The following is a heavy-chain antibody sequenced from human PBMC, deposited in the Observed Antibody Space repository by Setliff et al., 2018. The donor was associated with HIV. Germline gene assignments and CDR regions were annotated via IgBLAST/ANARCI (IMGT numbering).Heavy chain of an antibody. CDR3: ARRGRIAVAGGFDY. V-gene: IGHV4-39*01. D-gene: IGHD6-19*01. CDR1: GGSISSSSYY. Sequence: SETLSLTCTVSGGSISSSSYYWGWIRQPPGKGLEWIGSIYYSGSTYYNPSLKSRATISVDTSKNQFSLKLSSVTAADTAVYYCARRGRIAVAGGFDYWGQGTLVTVSS. J-gene: IGHJ4*02. CDR2: IYYSGST.